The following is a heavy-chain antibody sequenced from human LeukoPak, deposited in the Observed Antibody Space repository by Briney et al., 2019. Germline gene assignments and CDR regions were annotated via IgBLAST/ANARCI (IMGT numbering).Heavy chain of an antibody. Sequence: GGSLRLSCAASGFTFSSYSMNWVRQAPGKGLEWVSSISSSSSYIYYADSVKGRFTISRDNAKNSLYLQMHSLRAEDTAVYYCARADYDSSGFHDYWGQGTLVTVSS. CDR2: ISSSSSYI. V-gene: IGHV3-21*01. J-gene: IGHJ4*02. D-gene: IGHD3-22*01. CDR1: GFTFSSYS. CDR3: ARADYDSSGFHDY.